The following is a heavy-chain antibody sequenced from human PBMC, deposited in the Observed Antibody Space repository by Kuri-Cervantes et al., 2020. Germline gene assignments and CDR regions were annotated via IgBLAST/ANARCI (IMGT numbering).Heavy chain of an antibody. J-gene: IGHJ6*04. CDR3: AKDALSGTSNKYYSYFDV. V-gene: IGHV3-9*01. D-gene: IGHD3-10*01. Sequence: SLRLSCVGSKFSFKDYAFHWVRQVPGRGLEWISMITWNSGVIDYADSVKGRFTVSRDNAKNSVFLQMNRLTSEDTALYYCAKDALSGTSNKYYSYFDVWGKGTTVTVSS. CDR1: KFSFKDYA. CDR2: ITWNSGVI.